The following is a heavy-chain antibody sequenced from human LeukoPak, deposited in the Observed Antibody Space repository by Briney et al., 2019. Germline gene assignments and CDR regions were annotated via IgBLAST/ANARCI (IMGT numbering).Heavy chain of an antibody. CDR1: GFTFDDYA. CDR3: AKDFGYYDSSGYYSS. Sequence: GGSLRLSCAASGFTFDDYAMHWVRRAPGKGLEWISHISGDGGSTYYADSVKGRLTISRDNSKNSLYLQMNSLRTEDTALYYCAKDFGYYDSSGYYSSWGQGTLVTVSS. D-gene: IGHD3-22*01. J-gene: IGHJ5*02. V-gene: IGHV3-43*02. CDR2: ISGDGGST.